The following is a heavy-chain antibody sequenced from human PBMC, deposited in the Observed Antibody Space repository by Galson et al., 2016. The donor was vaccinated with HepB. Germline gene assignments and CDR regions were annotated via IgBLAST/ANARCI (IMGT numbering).Heavy chain of an antibody. V-gene: IGHV4-59*01. Sequence: ETLSLTCAVSGGSISGYYWTWIRQPPGKGLEWIGYIYYSGSTKFNPSLKSRVTISVDTSKNQFSLRLSSVTAADTAVYYCARERSGGISGRLDSWGQGILVTVSS. D-gene: IGHD3-3*02. CDR1: GGSISGYY. CDR3: ARERSGGISGRLDS. J-gene: IGHJ4*02. CDR2: IYYSGST.